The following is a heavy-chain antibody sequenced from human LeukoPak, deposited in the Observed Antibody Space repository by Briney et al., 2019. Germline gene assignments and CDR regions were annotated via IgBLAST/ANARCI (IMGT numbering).Heavy chain of an antibody. CDR2: IWYDGSNK. Sequence: GGSLRLSCAASGFTFSSYGMHWVRQAPGKGLAWAAVIWYDGSNKYYADSVKGRFTISRDNSKNTLYLQMNSLRAEDTAVYYCARECRKAAAGGRNWFDPWGQGTLVTVSS. D-gene: IGHD6-13*01. V-gene: IGHV3-33*01. CDR1: GFTFSSYG. J-gene: IGHJ5*02. CDR3: ARECRKAAAGGRNWFDP.